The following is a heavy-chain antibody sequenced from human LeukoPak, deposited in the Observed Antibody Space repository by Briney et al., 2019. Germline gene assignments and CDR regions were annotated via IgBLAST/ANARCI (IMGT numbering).Heavy chain of an antibody. D-gene: IGHD3-22*01. V-gene: IGHV1-18*01. CDR1: GYTFTSYG. CDR2: ISAYNGNT. CDR3: ARGGRHYLDSSGSPFDY. Sequence: ASVKVSCKASGYTFTSYGISWVRQAPGQGLEWMGWISAYNGNTNYAQKFQGRVTMTTDTSTSTAYMEVRSLRSGDTAVYYCARGGRHYLDSSGSPFDYWGQGTLLTVSS. J-gene: IGHJ4*02.